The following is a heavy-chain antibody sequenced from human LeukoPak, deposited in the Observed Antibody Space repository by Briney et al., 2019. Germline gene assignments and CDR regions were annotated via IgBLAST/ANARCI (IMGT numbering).Heavy chain of an antibody. CDR1: GFTFSNYG. Sequence: GGSLRLSCAASGFTFSNYGMHWVRQAPGKGLEWVAVIWANGSKRYYGDSVKGRFTISRDNSKNTLFLQMNSLRVEDTAVYYCVRDGAADGRDHDYWGQGVLVTVSS. CDR2: IWANGSKR. J-gene: IGHJ4*02. V-gene: IGHV3-33*01. D-gene: IGHD6-13*01. CDR3: VRDGAADGRDHDY.